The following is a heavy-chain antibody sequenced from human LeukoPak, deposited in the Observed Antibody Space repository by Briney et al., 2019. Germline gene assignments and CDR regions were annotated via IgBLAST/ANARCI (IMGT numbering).Heavy chain of an antibody. CDR1: GGSISSYY. V-gene: IGHV4-59*08. D-gene: IGHD3-3*01. Sequence: PSETLSLTCTVSGGSISSYYWSWIRQSPGKGLEWFGYIYYSGSTNYNPSLKSRVTISVDTSKNQFSLKLSSVTAADTAVYYCARQRFLEWYFDYWGQGTLVTVSS. J-gene: IGHJ4*02. CDR2: IYYSGST. CDR3: ARQRFLEWYFDY.